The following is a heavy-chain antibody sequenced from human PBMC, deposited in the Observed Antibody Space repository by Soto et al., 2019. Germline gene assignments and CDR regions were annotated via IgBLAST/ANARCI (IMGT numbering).Heavy chain of an antibody. CDR1: GFTFSSYA. Sequence: GGSLRLSCAASGFTFSSYAMSWVRQAPGKGLEWVSAISGSGGSTYYADSVKGRFTISRDNSKNTLYLQMNSLRAEDTAVYYCAKDIRGGAAAGPIYDYWGQGTLVTVSS. J-gene: IGHJ4*02. D-gene: IGHD6-13*01. V-gene: IGHV3-23*01. CDR2: ISGSGGST. CDR3: AKDIRGGAAAGPIYDY.